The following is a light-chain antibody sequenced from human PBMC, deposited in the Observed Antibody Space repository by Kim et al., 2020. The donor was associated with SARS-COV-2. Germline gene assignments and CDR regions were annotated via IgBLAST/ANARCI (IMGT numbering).Light chain of an antibody. J-gene: IGLJ2*01. V-gene: IGLV2-8*01. CDR1: SSDIASNYY. CDR2: DVT. CDR3: SSYAGSNNGV. Sequence: GQSVTSSCTGSSSDIASNYYVSWYQQYPGKAPKLIIYDVTKRPSGVPDRFSGSKSANTASLTVSGLQAEDEADYYCSSYAGSNNGVFGGGTQLTVL.